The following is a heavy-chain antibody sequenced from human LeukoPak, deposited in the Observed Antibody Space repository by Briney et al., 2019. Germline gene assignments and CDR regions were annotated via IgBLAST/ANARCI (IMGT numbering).Heavy chain of an antibody. CDR3: ASQDIVATIRAY. V-gene: IGHV3-23*01. D-gene: IGHD5-12*01. CDR2: MSGSGGST. J-gene: IGHJ4*02. Sequence: PGGSLRLSCAASGFTFSSYAMSWVRQALGKGLEWISSMSGSGGSTYYADSVKGRFTISRDNSKNTLYLQMNSLRAEDTAVYYCASQDIVATIRAYWGQGTLVTVSS. CDR1: GFTFSSYA.